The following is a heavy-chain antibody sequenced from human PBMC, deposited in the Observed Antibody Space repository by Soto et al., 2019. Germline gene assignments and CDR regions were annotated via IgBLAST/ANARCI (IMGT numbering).Heavy chain of an antibody. Sequence: ASVKVSCKASGYTFTSYGISWVRQAPGQGLEWMGWISAYNGNTNYAQKLQGRVTMTTDTSTSTAYMELRSLRSDGTAVYYCARDRRCSSTSCYTFGNWFDPWGQGXLVTVYS. CDR2: ISAYNGNT. D-gene: IGHD2-2*02. V-gene: IGHV1-18*04. CDR1: GYTFTSYG. CDR3: ARDRRCSSTSCYTFGNWFDP. J-gene: IGHJ5*02.